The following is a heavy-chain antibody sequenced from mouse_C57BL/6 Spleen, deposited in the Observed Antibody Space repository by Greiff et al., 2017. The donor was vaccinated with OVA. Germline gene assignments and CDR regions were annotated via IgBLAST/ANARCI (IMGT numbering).Heavy chain of an antibody. CDR1: GYTFTSYW. V-gene: IGHV1-64*01. J-gene: IGHJ4*01. CDR3: ARENVYDYDPYYAMDY. CDR2: IHPNSGST. D-gene: IGHD2-4*01. Sequence: VQLQQPGAELVKPGASVKLSCKASGYTFTSYWMHWVKQRPGQGLEWIGMIHPNSGSTNYNEKFKSKATLTVDKSSSTAYMQLSSLTSEDSAVYYCARENVYDYDPYYAMDYWGQGTSVTVSS.